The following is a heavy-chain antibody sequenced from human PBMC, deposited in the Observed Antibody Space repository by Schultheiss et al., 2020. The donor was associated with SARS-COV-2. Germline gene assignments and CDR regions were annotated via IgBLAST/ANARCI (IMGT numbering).Heavy chain of an antibody. CDR2: ISGSGGST. CDR3: ASGGSSSWYGGKTPFDY. J-gene: IGHJ4*02. CDR1: GFTFDDYG. Sequence: GGSLRLSFAASGFTFDDYGMSWVRQAPGKGLEWVSAISGSGGSTYYADSVKGRFTISRDNSKNTLYLQMKSLRAEDTAVYYCASGGSSSWYGGKTPFDYWGQGTLVTVSS. D-gene: IGHD6-13*01. V-gene: IGHV3-23*01.